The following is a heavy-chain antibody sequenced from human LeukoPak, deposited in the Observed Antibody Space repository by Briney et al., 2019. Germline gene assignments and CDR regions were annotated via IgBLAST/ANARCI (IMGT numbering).Heavy chain of an antibody. J-gene: IGHJ4*02. V-gene: IGHV3-13*01. Sequence: GGSLRLSCAASGFTFSSYDIHWVRHATGKGLEWVSGIGTAGEIYYPGSVKGRFTISRENAKNSLYLQMNSLRAEDTAVYYCAKGSGVLPPTTYLVHWGQGTLVTVSS. D-gene: IGHD1-14*01. CDR3: AKGSGVLPPTTYLVH. CDR2: IGTAGEI. CDR1: GFTFSSYD.